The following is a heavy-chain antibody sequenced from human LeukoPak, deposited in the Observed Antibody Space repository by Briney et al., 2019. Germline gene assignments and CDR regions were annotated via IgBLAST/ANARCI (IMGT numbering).Heavy chain of an antibody. CDR2: IYYSGST. J-gene: IGHJ4*02. V-gene: IGHV4-59*11. Sequence: PSETLSLTCTVSGGSISSHYWSWIRQPPGKGLEWIGYIYYSGSTNYNPSLKSRVTISVDTSKNQFSLKLSSVTAADTAVYYCARETRDSSGYYSNFDYWGQGTLVTVSS. CDR3: ARETRDSSGYYSNFDY. D-gene: IGHD3-22*01. CDR1: GGSISSHY.